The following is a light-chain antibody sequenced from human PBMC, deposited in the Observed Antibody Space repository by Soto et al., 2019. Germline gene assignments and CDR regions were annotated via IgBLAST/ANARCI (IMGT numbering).Light chain of an antibody. V-gene: IGKV3-15*01. Sequence: EIVLTQSPATLSVSQGERATLSCRASQSVRSNLAWYQQKPGQAPRLLIFGASTRATNIPARFSGSGSGTEFTLTINTLQSEDFAVYYCQQYINWPPLTFGGGSKVDIK. CDR2: GAS. CDR3: QQYINWPPLT. J-gene: IGKJ4*01. CDR1: QSVRSN.